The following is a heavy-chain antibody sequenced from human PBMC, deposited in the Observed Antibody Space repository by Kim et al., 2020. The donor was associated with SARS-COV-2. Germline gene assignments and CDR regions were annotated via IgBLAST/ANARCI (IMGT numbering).Heavy chain of an antibody. D-gene: IGHD6-13*01. CDR3: ARSSGIAAAGYFDY. Sequence: SPSFQGQVTISADKSISTAYLQWSSLKASDTAMYYCARSSGIAAAGYFDYWGQGTLVTVSS. V-gene: IGHV5-51*01. J-gene: IGHJ4*02.